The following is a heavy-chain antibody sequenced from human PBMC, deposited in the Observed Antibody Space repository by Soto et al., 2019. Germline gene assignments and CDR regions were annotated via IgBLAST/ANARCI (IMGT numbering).Heavy chain of an antibody. D-gene: IGHD5-18*01. CDR1: GGSISSGGYS. J-gene: IGHJ5*02. CDR3: ARDVDTRWFAP. V-gene: IGHV4-30-2*01. Sequence: PSETLCLTCAVSGGSISSGGYSWSWIRQPPGKGLEWIGYIYHSGSTYYNPSLKSRVTISVDRSKNQFSLKLSSVTAADTAVYYCARDVDTRWFAPWGQGTLVTVSS. CDR2: IYHSGST.